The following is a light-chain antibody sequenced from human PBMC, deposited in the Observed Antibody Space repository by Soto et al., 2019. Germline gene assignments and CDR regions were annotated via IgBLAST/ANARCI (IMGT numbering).Light chain of an antibody. J-gene: IGKJ1*01. Sequence: DVVLTQSPLSLPVTLGQPASISCRSSQSLVDSDGNTYLNWFQQRPGQSPRRLIYKVSNRDSGVPDRFGGSGSGTDFTLKISRVEAEDVGVYYCMQGTYWPPWTFGQGTKVEIK. V-gene: IGKV2-30*01. CDR3: MQGTYWPPWT. CDR1: QSLVDSDGNTY. CDR2: KVS.